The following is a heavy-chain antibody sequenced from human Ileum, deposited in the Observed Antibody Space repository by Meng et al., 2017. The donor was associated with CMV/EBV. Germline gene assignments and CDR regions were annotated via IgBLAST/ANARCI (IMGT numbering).Heavy chain of an antibody. Sequence: LKGSCPTLVKPPQTLTLTFNFSGISLTTNVESVGWIRQPPGKALEWLALIHGGGGKQYSPSLQSRLTATRDTSKNQVVLTMTNMDPVDTATYYCVHRYSSSSGQVSWGQGTLVTVSS. CDR2: IHGGGGK. J-gene: IGHJ5*02. V-gene: IGHV2-5*02. CDR3: VHRYSSSSGQVS. CDR1: GISLTTNVES. D-gene: IGHD6-6*01.